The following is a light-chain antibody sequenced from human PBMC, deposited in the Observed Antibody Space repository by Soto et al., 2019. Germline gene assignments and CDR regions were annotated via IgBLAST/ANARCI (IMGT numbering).Light chain of an antibody. CDR2: RAS. V-gene: IGKV1-39*01. CDR1: QSISSY. Sequence: DIQMTQSPSSLSASVGDTVTITCRASQSISSYLNWYQQKPGKAPKLLIYRASTLESGVPSRFSGSGSGTEFTLTISSLQPEDVATYYCQQSYSTPWTLGQGTKVDIK. CDR3: QQSYSTPWT. J-gene: IGKJ1*01.